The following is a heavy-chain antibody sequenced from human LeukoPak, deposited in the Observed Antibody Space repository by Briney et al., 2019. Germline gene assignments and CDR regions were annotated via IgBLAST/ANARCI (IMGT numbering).Heavy chain of an antibody. CDR3: ARGEDEAYCGGDCYADYGMDV. V-gene: IGHV3-30-3*01. CDR1: KFTFSSYA. J-gene: IGHJ6*02. CDR2: ISYDGSNK. Sequence: GGSLRLSCVASKFTFSSYAMHWVRQAPGKGLEWVAVISYDGSNKYYADSVKGRFTISRDNSKNTLYLQMNSLRAEDTAVYYCARGEDEAYCGGDCYADYGMDVWGQGTTVTVSS. D-gene: IGHD2-21*02.